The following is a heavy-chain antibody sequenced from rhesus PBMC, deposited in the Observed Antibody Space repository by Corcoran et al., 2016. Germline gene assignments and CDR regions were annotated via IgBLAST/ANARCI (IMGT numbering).Heavy chain of an antibody. Sequence: QVQLQESGPGLVKPSETLSLTCAVYGGSISDYYYWSWIRQPPGKGLEWIGQIYGGSGSPYYNPALKSRVTVSKDTSKNQFSLKLSSVTAADTAVYYCARGTNTVTTKDGLDSWGQGVVVTVSS. CDR1: GGSISDYYY. CDR3: ARGTNTVTTKDGLDS. CDR2: IYGGSGSP. J-gene: IGHJ6*01. D-gene: IGHD4-23*01. V-gene: IGHV4-143*01.